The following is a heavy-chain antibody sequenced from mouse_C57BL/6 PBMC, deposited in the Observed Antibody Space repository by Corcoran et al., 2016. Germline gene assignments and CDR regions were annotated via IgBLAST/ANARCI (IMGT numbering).Heavy chain of an antibody. CDR1: GYTFTTYG. J-gene: IGHJ2*01. CDR3: ARSHYGSSSYYFDY. CDR2: INTYSGVP. V-gene: IGHV9-3*01. Sequence: QIQLVQSGPELKKPGETVKISCKASGYTFTTYGMSWVKQAPGKGLKWMGWINTYSGVPTYADDFKVRFAFSLETSASTAYLQINNLKNEDTATYFCARSHYGSSSYYFDYWGQGTTLTVSS. D-gene: IGHD1-1*01.